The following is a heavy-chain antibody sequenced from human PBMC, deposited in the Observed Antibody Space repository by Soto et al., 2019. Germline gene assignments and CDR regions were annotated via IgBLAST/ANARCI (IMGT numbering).Heavy chain of an antibody. Sequence: QVQLVESGGGVVQPGTSLRVSCVGSGFTSRSYVIHWVRQAPGKGLEWVALTSYDGSDKYYGDSVRGRFTISRDNSRNTVDLQMDNLRLEDTALYYCARWGRTGGLDVWGQGTLVSV. CDR1: GFTSRSYV. D-gene: IGHD3-16*01. CDR3: ARWGRTGGLDV. CDR2: TSYDGSDK. J-gene: IGHJ1*01. V-gene: IGHV3-30*19.